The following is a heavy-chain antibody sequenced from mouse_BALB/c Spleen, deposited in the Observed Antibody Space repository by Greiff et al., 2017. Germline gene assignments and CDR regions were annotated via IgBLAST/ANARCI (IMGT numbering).Heavy chain of an antibody. CDR2: IWAGGST. Sequence: VHLVESGPGLVAPSQSLSITCTVSGFSLTSYGVHWVRQPPGKGLEWLGVIWAGGSTNYNSALMSRLSISKDNSKSQVFLKMNSLQTDDTAMYYCARESLMDYWGQGTSVTVSS. CDR1: GFSLTSYG. J-gene: IGHJ4*01. V-gene: IGHV2-9*02. CDR3: ARESLMDY.